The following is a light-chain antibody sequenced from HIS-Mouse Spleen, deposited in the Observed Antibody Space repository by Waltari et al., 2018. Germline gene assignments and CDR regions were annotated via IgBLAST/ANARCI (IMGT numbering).Light chain of an antibody. CDR3: NSRDSSGNHVV. CDR1: SLRSYY. CDR2: GKN. Sequence: SSELTQDPAVSVALGQPVRITCQGTSLRSYYASWYQQKPGQAPVVVLYGKNNRPSGIPDRFSGSSSGNTASLTITGAQAEDEADYYCNSRDSSGNHVVFGGGTKLTVL. J-gene: IGLJ2*01. V-gene: IGLV3-19*01.